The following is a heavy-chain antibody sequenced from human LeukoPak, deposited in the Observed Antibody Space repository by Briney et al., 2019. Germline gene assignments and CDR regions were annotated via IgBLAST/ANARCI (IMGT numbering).Heavy chain of an antibody. Sequence: GASVKVSCKASGYTFTGYYMHWVRQAPGKGLEWMGWINPNSGGTNYAQKFQGRVTMTRDTSISTAYMELSRLRSDDTAVYYCASVSDYWGSPKPFEPWGQGTLGTVSS. V-gene: IGHV1-2*02. CDR1: GYTFTGYY. CDR3: ASVSDYWGSPKPFEP. J-gene: IGHJ5*02. D-gene: IGHD5/OR15-5a*01. CDR2: INPNSGGT.